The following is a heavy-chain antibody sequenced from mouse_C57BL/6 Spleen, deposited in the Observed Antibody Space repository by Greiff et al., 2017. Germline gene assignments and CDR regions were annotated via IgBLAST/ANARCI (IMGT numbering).Heavy chain of an antibody. Sequence: EVQLVESGGGLVKPGGSLKLSCAASGFTFSSYAMSWVRQTPEKRLEWVATISDGGSYTYYPDNVKGRFTISRDNAKNNLYLQMSHLKSEDTAMYYCARFLQGYWCQGTTLTVSS. V-gene: IGHV5-4*01. CDR3: ARFLQGY. CDR2: ISDGGSYT. CDR1: GFTFSSYA. J-gene: IGHJ2*01.